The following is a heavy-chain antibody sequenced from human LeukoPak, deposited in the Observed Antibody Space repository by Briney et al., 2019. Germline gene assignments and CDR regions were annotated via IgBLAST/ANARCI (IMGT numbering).Heavy chain of an antibody. CDR2: IYHSGNT. Sequence: PSETLSLTCIVSGYSISSSYYWGWIRPPPGKGLEWIGSIYHSGNTYYNPSLKSRVTISVDTSKNQFSLKLSSVTAADTAVYYCARHFYSSGFTTDYWGQGTLVTVSS. V-gene: IGHV4-38-2*02. CDR1: GYSISSSYY. D-gene: IGHD6-19*01. CDR3: ARHFYSSGFTTDY. J-gene: IGHJ4*02.